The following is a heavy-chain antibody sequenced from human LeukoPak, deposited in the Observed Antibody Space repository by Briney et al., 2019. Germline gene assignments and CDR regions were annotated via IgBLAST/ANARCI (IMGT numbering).Heavy chain of an antibody. J-gene: IGHJ5*02. CDR1: GGSISSYY. D-gene: IGHD3-3*01. V-gene: IGHV4-59*01. CDR3: ARGQAQYYDFWSGYESGFDP. Sequence: SETLSLTCTVSGGSISSYYWSWIRQPPGKGLEWIGYIYYSGSTNYNPSLKSRVTISVDTSKNQFSLKLSSVTAADTAVYYCARGQAQYYDFWSGYESGFDPWGQGTLVTVSS. CDR2: IYYSGST.